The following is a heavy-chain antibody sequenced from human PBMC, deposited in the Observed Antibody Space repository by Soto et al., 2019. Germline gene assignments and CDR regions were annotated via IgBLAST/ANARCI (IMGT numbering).Heavy chain of an antibody. CDR1: GYTFTSYY. V-gene: IGHV1-46*01. Sequence: ASVKVSCMASGYTFTSYYMHWVRQAPGKGLEWMGIINPSGGSTSSAQKFQGRVTMTRDTSTSTVYMALSSLRSEDTAVYYCARDKQQLDYGMAVWGQGTTVTVSS. CDR3: ARDKQQLDYGMAV. D-gene: IGHD6-13*01. J-gene: IGHJ6*02. CDR2: INPSGGST.